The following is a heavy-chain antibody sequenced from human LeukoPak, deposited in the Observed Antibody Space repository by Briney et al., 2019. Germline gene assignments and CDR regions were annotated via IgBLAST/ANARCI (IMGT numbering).Heavy chain of an antibody. J-gene: IGHJ4*02. CDR2: IYSGGST. V-gene: IGHV3-53*01. Sequence: PGGSLRLSCAASGFTFSSYAMSWVRQAPGKGLEWVSVIYSGGSTYYADSVKGRFTISRDNSKNTLYLQMNSLRAEDTAVYYCAICAGYSSGWYYSDYWGQGTLVTVSS. CDR1: GFTFSSYA. CDR3: AICAGYSSGWYYSDY. D-gene: IGHD6-19*01.